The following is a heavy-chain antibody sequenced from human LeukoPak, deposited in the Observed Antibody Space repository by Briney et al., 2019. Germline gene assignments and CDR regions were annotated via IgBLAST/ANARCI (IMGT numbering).Heavy chain of an antibody. CDR3: ARETDSTLFDY. V-gene: IGHV3-48*03. CDR2: ISSSGSTI. D-gene: IGHD2-2*01. CDR1: GFTFSSYE. Sequence: GGSLRLSCAASGFTFSSYEMNWVRQAPGKGLEWISYISSSGSTIFYADSVKGRFTISRDNAKNSLYLQMNSLRAEDTAVYYCARETDSTLFDYWGQGTLVTVSS. J-gene: IGHJ4*02.